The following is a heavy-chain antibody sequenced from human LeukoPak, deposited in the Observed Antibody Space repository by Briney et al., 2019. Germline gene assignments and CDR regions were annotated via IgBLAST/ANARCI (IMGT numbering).Heavy chain of an antibody. Sequence: GGSLRLSCAASGFTFSSYSMNWVRQAPGKGLEWVSSISSSSSYIYYADSVKGRFTISRENARNSLYLQMTSLRAEDTAVYYCARDSDISTGYSADFDYWGQGTLVTVSS. CDR1: GFTFSSYS. CDR3: ARDSDISTGYSADFDY. D-gene: IGHD3-9*01. CDR2: ISSSSSYI. V-gene: IGHV3-21*01. J-gene: IGHJ4*02.